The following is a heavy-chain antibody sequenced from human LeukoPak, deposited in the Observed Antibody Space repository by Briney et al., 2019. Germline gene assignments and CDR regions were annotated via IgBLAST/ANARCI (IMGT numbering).Heavy chain of an antibody. CDR2: ISYDGSNK. J-gene: IGHJ6*03. CDR1: GFTFSSYA. D-gene: IGHD3-10*01. V-gene: IGHV3-30*04. CDR3: ARDKEVRGVIYYYYYYMDV. Sequence: PGGSLRLSCAASGFTFSSYAMHWVRQAPGKGLEWVAVISYDGSNKYYAGSVKGRFTISRDNSKNTLYLQMNSLRAEDTAVYYCARDKEVRGVIYYYYYYMDVWGKGTTVTVSS.